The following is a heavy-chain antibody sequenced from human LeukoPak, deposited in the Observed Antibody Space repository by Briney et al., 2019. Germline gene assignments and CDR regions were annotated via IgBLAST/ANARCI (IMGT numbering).Heavy chain of an antibody. V-gene: IGHV3-23*01. CDR2: MSASGGST. Sequence: GGSLRLSCAASGFTFSSSGMSLVRQAPGRGLEWVSPMSASGGSTYYTDSVKGRFTISRDNSKNTLYLQMNSLRVDDTAVYYCAKMGLDCRGMTCFRRYFDSWGQGTLVTVSS. J-gene: IGHJ4*02. CDR1: GFTFSSSG. D-gene: IGHD2-15*01. CDR3: AKMGLDCRGMTCFRRYFDS.